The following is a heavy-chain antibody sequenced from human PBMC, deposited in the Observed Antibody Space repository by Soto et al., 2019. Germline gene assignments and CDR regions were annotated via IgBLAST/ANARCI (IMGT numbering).Heavy chain of an antibody. CDR1: GGSISSYY. CDR3: ASLFPLTKVTGPIDYFDY. CDR2: IYYSGST. Sequence: SETLSLTCTVSGGSISSYYWSWIRQPPGKGLEWIGYIYYSGSTNYNPSLKSRVTISVDTSKNQFSLKLSSVTAADTAVYYCASLFPLTKVTGPIDYFDYWGQGTLVTVSS. D-gene: IGHD2-21*02. J-gene: IGHJ4*02. V-gene: IGHV4-59*01.